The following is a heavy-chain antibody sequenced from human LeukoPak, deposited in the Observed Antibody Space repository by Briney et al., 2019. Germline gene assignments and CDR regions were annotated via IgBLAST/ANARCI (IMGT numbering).Heavy chain of an antibody. J-gene: IGHJ5*02. CDR2: IHYSGST. D-gene: IGHD4-17*01. CDR1: GGSISSYY. Sequence: SETLSLTCTVSGGSISSYYWSWIRQPPGKGLEWIGYIHYSGSTNYNPSLKSRVTISVGTSKNQFSLKLSSVTAADTAVYYCARTAVTTSGGWFDPWGQGTLVTVSS. V-gene: IGHV4-59*01. CDR3: ARTAVTTSGGWFDP.